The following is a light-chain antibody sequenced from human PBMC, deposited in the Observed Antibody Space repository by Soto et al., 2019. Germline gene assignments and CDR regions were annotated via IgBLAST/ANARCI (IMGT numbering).Light chain of an antibody. Sequence: DIQMTQSPSSLSASVGDRVSITCRASQGIRNELDWYQQKPGKAPKRLMYGASSLQSGVPSRFSGSGSGTEFALTIGSLQTEDFATYYCLQHNSYPWTFGLGTKVEIK. CDR1: QGIRNE. CDR3: LQHNSYPWT. CDR2: GAS. J-gene: IGKJ1*01. V-gene: IGKV1-17*01.